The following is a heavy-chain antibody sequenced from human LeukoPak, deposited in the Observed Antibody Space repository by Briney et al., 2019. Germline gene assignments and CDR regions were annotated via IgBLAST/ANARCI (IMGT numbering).Heavy chain of an antibody. D-gene: IGHD3-22*01. J-gene: IGHJ3*02. Sequence: GGSLRLSCAASGFTFSSYWMSWVRQAPGKGLEWVANIKQDGSEKYYVDSEKGRFTISRDNAKNSLYLQMNSLRAEDTAVYYCARAGGNYYASSGLWSPDAFDIWGQGTMVTVSS. CDR1: GFTFSSYW. V-gene: IGHV3-7*01. CDR2: IKQDGSEK. CDR3: ARAGGNYYASSGLWSPDAFDI.